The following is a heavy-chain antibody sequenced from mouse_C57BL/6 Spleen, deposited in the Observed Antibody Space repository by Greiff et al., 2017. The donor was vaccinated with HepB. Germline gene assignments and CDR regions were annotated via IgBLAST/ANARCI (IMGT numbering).Heavy chain of an antibody. D-gene: IGHD2-5*01. CDR3: AREGAYSNYDYFDY. CDR1: GYTFTSYW. J-gene: IGHJ2*01. Sequence: VQLQQPGAELVKPGASVKMSCKASGYTFTSYWITWVKQRPGQGLEWIGDIYPGSGSTNYNEKFKSKATLTVDTSSSTAYMQLSSLTSEDSAVYYCAREGAYSNYDYFDYWGQGTTLTVSS. CDR2: IYPGSGST. V-gene: IGHV1-55*01.